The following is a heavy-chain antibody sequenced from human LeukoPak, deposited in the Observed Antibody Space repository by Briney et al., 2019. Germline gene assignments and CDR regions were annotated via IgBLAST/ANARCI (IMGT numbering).Heavy chain of an antibody. D-gene: IGHD1-26*01. V-gene: IGHV3-33*06. CDR3: VNYRGSHWHYMDV. J-gene: IGHJ6*03. Sequence: PGGSLRLSCAASGFTFSNYGMHWVRQAPGKGLQWVALIWYDGSNKYYADSVKGRFTISRDNSKNTLYLQMNSLRAEDTAMYHCVNYRGSHWHYMDVWGKGTTVTVS. CDR2: IWYDGSNK. CDR1: GFTFSNYG.